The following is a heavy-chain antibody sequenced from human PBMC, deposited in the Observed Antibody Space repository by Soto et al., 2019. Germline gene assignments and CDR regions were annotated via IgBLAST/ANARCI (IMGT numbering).Heavy chain of an antibody. CDR1: GASISSGGYY. Sequence: QVQLQESGPGLVKPSQTLSLTCTVSGASISSGGYYWSWIRQHPGKGLEWIGYIYYSGSTYYNPSLKSRVTISVDTSKNQFSLKLSSMTAADTAVYYCARGPALEVVTAQFDYWGQGTLVTVSS. CDR3: ARGPALEVVTAQFDY. D-gene: IGHD2-21*02. V-gene: IGHV4-31*03. CDR2: IYYSGST. J-gene: IGHJ4*02.